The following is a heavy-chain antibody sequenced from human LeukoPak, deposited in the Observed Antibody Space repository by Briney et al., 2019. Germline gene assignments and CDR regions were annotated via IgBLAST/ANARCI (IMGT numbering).Heavy chain of an antibody. Sequence: TSSETLSLTCTVSGYSTNSGYYWVWIRQPPGKGLEWIGSIYRSGSTNYNPSLKSRVTISVDTSKNQFSLKLSSVTAADTAVYYCASDRDNWNPDYWGQGTLVTVSS. J-gene: IGHJ4*02. V-gene: IGHV4-38-2*02. D-gene: IGHD1-20*01. CDR1: GYSTNSGYY. CDR2: IYRSGST. CDR3: ASDRDNWNPDY.